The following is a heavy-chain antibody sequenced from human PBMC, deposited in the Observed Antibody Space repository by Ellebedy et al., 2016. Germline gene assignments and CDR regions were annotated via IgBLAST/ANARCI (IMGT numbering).Heavy chain of an antibody. V-gene: IGHV3-33*01. CDR2: IWSDGSNT. J-gene: IGHJ4*02. CDR1: GFSFSSHG. Sequence: GESLKISXAASGFSFSSHGMHWVRQAPGKGLEWVASIWSDGSNTYYPDSVKGRFTISRDNSKNTLYLQMNSLRVEDTAVYYWAREVSSGWYYFDNWGQGTLVTVSS. CDR3: AREVSSGWYYFDN. D-gene: IGHD6-19*01.